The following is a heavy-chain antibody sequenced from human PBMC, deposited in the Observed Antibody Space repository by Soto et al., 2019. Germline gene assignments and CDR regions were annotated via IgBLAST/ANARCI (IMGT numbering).Heavy chain of an antibody. Sequence: ASVKVSCKASGYTFTSYGISWVRQAPGQGLEWMGWISAYNGNTNYAQKLQGRVTMTTDTSTSTAYMELRSLRSDDTAVYYCARAGMHLVVDENAFDIWGQGTMVTVSS. J-gene: IGHJ3*02. CDR3: ARAGMHLVVDENAFDI. D-gene: IGHD2-2*01. CDR2: ISAYNGNT. V-gene: IGHV1-18*01. CDR1: GYTFTSYG.